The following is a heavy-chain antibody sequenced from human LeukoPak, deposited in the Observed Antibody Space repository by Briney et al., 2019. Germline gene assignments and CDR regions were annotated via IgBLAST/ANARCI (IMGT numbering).Heavy chain of an antibody. J-gene: IGHJ3*02. Sequence: PSETLSLTCTVSGGSISSGGYYWSWIRQHPGKGLEWIGYIYYSGSTYYNPSLKSRVTISVDTSKNQFSLKLSSVTAADTAVYYCARDAYYDILTGYHHAFDIWDQGTMVTVSS. CDR3: ARDAYYDILTGYHHAFDI. D-gene: IGHD3-9*01. CDR1: GGSISSGGYY. V-gene: IGHV4-31*03. CDR2: IYYSGST.